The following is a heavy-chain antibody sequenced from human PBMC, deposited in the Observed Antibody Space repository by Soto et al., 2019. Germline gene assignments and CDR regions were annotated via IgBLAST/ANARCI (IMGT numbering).Heavy chain of an antibody. CDR2: TSGSGGST. D-gene: IGHD2-15*01. CDR3: ANSPTFPHYCSGGSCYDWSISAEYFQH. CDR1: GFTFSSYA. J-gene: IGHJ1*01. V-gene: IGHV3-23*01. Sequence: HPGGSLRLSCAASGFTFSSYAMSWVRQAPGKGLEWVSATSGSGGSTYYADSVKGRFTISRDNSKNTLYLQMNSLRAEDTAVYYCANSPTFPHYCSGGSCYDWSISAEYFQHWGQGTLVTVSS.